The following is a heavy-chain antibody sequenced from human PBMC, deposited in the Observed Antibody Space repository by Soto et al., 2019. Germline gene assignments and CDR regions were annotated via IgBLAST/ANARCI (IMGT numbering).Heavy chain of an antibody. D-gene: IGHD2-15*01. J-gene: IGHJ4*02. CDR2: IYYSGST. Sequence: SETLSLTCTVSVGSVSSGSYYWSWIRQPPGKGLEWIGYIYYSGSTNYNPSLKSRVTISVDTSKNQFSLKLSSVTAADTAVYYCARVRVSGGSGFDYWGQGTLVTVSS. V-gene: IGHV4-61*01. CDR1: VGSVSSGSYY. CDR3: ARVRVSGGSGFDY.